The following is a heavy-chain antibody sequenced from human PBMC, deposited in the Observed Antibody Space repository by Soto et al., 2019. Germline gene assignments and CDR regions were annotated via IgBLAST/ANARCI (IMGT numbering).Heavy chain of an antibody. J-gene: IGHJ4*02. CDR1: GDSISSGGYY. CDR2: IYYSGTT. V-gene: IGHV4-31*03. D-gene: IGHD3-22*01. Sequence: SETLSLTCTVSGDSISSGGYYWNWIRQHPGKGLEWIGYIYYSGTTYYNPSLESRVTISIDTSENQFSLNLNSVTAADTAVYYCASTYYNATSGPFDFWGQGALVTVSS. CDR3: ASTYYNATSGPFDF.